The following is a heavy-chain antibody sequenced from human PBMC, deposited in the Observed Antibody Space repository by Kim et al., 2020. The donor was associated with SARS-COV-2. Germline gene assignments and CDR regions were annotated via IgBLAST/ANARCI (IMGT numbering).Heavy chain of an antibody. Sequence: SETLSLTCAVYGGSFSGYYWSWIRQPPGKGLEWIGEINHSGSTNYNPSLKSRVTISVDTSKNQLSLKLSSVNAADTAVYYCARRCSEVVPGAMALVLHYYCYIDVWGKGTTVTVS. CDR1: GGSFSGYY. V-gene: IGHV4-34*01. CDR2: INHSGST. D-gene: IGHD2-2*01. J-gene: IGHJ6*03. CDR3: ARRCSEVVPGAMALVLHYYCYIDV.